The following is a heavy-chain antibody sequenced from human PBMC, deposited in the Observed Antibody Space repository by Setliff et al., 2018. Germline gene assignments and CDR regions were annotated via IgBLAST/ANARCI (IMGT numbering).Heavy chain of an antibody. J-gene: IGHJ4*02. CDR2: IKQDESGK. D-gene: IGHD6-6*01. CDR3: ATYKRSSSFEY. CDR1: GFTFSTYA. Sequence: GSLRLSCAASGFTFSTYAMHWVRQAPGKGLEWVANIKQDESGKYYVDSVKGRFTISRDNAKNSLYLQMNSPRAEDTAVYYCATYKRSSSFEYWGQGSLVTVSS. V-gene: IGHV3-7*03.